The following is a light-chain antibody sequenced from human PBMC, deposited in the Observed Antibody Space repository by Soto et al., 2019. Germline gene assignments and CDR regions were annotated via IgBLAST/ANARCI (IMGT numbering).Light chain of an antibody. CDR3: QQYGNSPWT. V-gene: IGKV3-20*01. CDR1: QSVSDNY. Sequence: EIVLTQSPGTLSLSPGERATLSCRASQSVSDNYLAWYQQKPGQAHRLLIYGASSRPTGIPDRFSGSGSGTDFTLSISGLEPEDFAVYYCQQYGNSPWTFGQGTKVDIK. CDR2: GAS. J-gene: IGKJ1*01.